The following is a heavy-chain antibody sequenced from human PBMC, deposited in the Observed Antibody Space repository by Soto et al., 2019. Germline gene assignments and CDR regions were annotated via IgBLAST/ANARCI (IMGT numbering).Heavy chain of an antibody. CDR2: IYYIGST. CDR3: ARQRTSVVTAAYFDV. CDR1: GDSISSRSYY. Sequence: SETLSLTCTVTGDSISSRSYYWGWIRQPPGKGLEWIGSIYYIGSTYNNPSLRSRVSMSIDTSKDQFSLKLKSVTAADTALYLCARQRTSVVTAAYFDVWGPGYLLTVSS. V-gene: IGHV4-39*01. D-gene: IGHD2-21*02. J-gene: IGHJ4*02.